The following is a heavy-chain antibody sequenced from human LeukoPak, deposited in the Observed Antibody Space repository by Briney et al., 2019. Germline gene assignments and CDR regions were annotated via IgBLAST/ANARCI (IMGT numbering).Heavy chain of an antibody. Sequence: SETLSLTCAVYGGSFSGYYWSWIRQPPGKGLEWIGEINYSGSTNYNPSLKSRVTISLDTSKNQFSLKLSSVTPADTAVYYCARRPKPIAEVPAARRGFDYWGQGTLVTVSS. CDR3: ARRPKPIAEVPAARRGFDY. D-gene: IGHD2-2*01. V-gene: IGHV4-34*01. J-gene: IGHJ4*02. CDR1: GGSFSGYY. CDR2: INYSGST.